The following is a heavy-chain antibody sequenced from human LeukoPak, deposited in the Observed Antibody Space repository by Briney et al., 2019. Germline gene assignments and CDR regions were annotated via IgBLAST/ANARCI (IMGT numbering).Heavy chain of an antibody. CDR3: AGAAYYDSSGNYYDLKIFGC. CDR2: IREDGSEK. V-gene: IGHV3-7*03. CDR1: GFTFSSYW. Sequence: GGSLRLSCAASGFTFSSYWMSWVRQAPGKGLEWVANIREDGSEKYYVDSVKGRFTISRDNAKNSLYLEMNSLRAEDTAVYYCAGAAYYDSSGNYYDLKIFGCWGQGTLVTVSS. J-gene: IGHJ4*02. D-gene: IGHD3-22*01.